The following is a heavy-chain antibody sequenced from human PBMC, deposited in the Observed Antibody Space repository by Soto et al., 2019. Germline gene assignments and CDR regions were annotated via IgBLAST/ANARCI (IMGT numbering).Heavy chain of an antibody. Sequence: QVQLQESGPGLVKPSETLSLTCTVSGGSISNHYWSWIRQPPGTGLEWIGYIYYNGNTNYNPSLKSRVTMSVDTSKNQFSLKLSSVTAADTAVYYCARSNWYSEYWGQGTLVTVSS. CDR2: IYYNGNT. CDR3: ARSNWYSEY. D-gene: IGHD7-27*01. V-gene: IGHV4-59*11. J-gene: IGHJ4*02. CDR1: GGSISNHY.